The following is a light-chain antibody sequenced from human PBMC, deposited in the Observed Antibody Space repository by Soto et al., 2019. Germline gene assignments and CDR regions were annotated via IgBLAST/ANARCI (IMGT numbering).Light chain of an antibody. J-gene: IGKJ1*01. V-gene: IGKV1-6*01. CDR1: QGIRSA. CDR3: LLDYAYFWA. CDR2: AAS. Sequence: IQVTQSPSSLSASVGHRVTITCRTSQGIRSALGWYQQKPGKVPKLLIYAASTLHSGVPSRFSGSGSGRDFTLTISSLQPEDFATYYCLLDYAYFWAFGQGTKVDIK.